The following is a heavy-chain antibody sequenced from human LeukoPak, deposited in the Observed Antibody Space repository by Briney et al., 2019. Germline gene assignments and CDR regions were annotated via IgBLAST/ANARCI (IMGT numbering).Heavy chain of an antibody. CDR3: ARGLWFGELWGNRNDAFDI. J-gene: IGHJ3*02. D-gene: IGHD3-10*01. CDR1: GFTFSDYY. Sequence: GGSLRLSCAASGFTFSDYYMSWIRQAPGKGLEWVSYISSSGSTIYYADSVKGRFTISRDNAKNSLYLQMNSLRAEDTAVYYCARGLWFGELWGNRNDAFDIWGQGTMVTVSS. V-gene: IGHV3-11*01. CDR2: ISSSGSTI.